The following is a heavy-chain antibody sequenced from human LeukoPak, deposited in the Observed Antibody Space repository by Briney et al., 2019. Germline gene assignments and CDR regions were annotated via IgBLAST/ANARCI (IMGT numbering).Heavy chain of an antibody. J-gene: IGHJ4*02. CDR3: ARSPYDILTGYYFYFDY. CDR2: IYHSGST. CDR1: GGSISSSNW. Sequence: SETLSLTCAVSGGSISSSNWWSWVRQPPGKGLEWIGEIYHSGSTNYNPSLKSRVTISVDTSKNQFSLKLSSVTAADTAVYYCARSPYDILTGYYFYFDYWGQGAWSPSPQ. V-gene: IGHV4-4*02. D-gene: IGHD3-9*01.